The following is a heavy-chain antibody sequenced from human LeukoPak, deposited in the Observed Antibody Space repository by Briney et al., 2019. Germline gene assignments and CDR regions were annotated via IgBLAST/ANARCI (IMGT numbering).Heavy chain of an antibody. CDR3: AKGVVVAPDVTPFDY. V-gene: IGHV3-23*01. Sequence: GGSLRLSCAVSVLTFNQYAMSWVRQAPGKGLEWVSGISGRGASKYYADSVKGRFTISRDNSKNTLYLQMNSLRAEDTAVYYCAKGVVVAPDVTPFDYWGQGTLVTVSS. CDR2: ISGRGASK. D-gene: IGHD2-2*01. CDR1: VLTFNQYA. J-gene: IGHJ4*02.